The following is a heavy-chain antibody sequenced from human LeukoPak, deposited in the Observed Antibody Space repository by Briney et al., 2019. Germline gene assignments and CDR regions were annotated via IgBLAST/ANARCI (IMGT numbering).Heavy chain of an antibody. V-gene: IGHV3-48*02. CDR1: GFTFSSYS. J-gene: IGHJ4*02. D-gene: IGHD6-13*01. Sequence: GGSLRLSCAASGFTFSSYSMTWVRQAPGKELEWVSYISSSSSTIYYADSVKGRFTISRDSAKNSLYLQMNSLRDEDTAGYYCARDQESIAAAHDYWGQGTLVTVSS. CDR2: ISSSSSTI. CDR3: ARDQESIAAAHDY.